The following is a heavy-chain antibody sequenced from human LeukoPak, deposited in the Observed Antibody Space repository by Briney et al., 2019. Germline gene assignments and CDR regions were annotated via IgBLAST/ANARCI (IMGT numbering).Heavy chain of an antibody. V-gene: IGHV3-43*01. CDR1: GFTFDDYT. CDR2: ISWDGKIS. J-gene: IGHJ5*02. D-gene: IGHD2-21*02. Sequence: GGSLRLSCEASGFTFDDYTLHWVRQAPGKGLEWISLISWDGKISKYADSVKGRFTISRDNTKNFLYLQMNSLRTDDTAFYYCAKDFNSAGDCYVLDAWGQGTLVTVSS. CDR3: AKDFNSAGDCYVLDA.